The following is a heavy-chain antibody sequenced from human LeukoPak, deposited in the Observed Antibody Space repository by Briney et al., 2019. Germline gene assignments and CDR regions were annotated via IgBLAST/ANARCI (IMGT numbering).Heavy chain of an antibody. Sequence: SETLSLTCTVSGGSITNYYWSWIRQPPGKGLECIGYSYYSGSTNYIPSLKSRVTISLHTSKNQFSLKLNSVTAADTAVYYCARGVPYGPSYEFFDYWGQGTLVTVSS. J-gene: IGHJ4*02. V-gene: IGHV4-59*01. CDR2: SYYSGST. D-gene: IGHD3-10*01. CDR3: ARGVPYGPSYEFFDY. CDR1: GGSITNYY.